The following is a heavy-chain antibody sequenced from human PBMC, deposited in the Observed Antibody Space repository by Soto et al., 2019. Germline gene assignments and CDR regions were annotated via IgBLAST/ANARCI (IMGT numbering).Heavy chain of an antibody. D-gene: IGHD6-19*01. CDR1: GGTFSSYA. Sequence: ASVKVSCKASGGTFSSYAISWVRQAPGQGLEWMGGIIPIFGTANYAQKFQGRVTITADESTSTAYMELSSLRSEDTAVYYCAREYSSGWLDYRYYYYGMDVWGQGTTVTVSS. CDR3: AREYSSGWLDYRYYYYGMDV. CDR2: IIPIFGTA. J-gene: IGHJ6*02. V-gene: IGHV1-69*13.